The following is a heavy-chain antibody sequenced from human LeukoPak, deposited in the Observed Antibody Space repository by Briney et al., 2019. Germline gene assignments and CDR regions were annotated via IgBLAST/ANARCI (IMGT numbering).Heavy chain of an antibody. Sequence: ASVKVSCKASGYTFTGYYMHWVRQAPGQGLEWMGRINPNSGGTNYAQKFQGRVTMTRDTSISTAYMELSSLRSEDTAVYYCAREPSYSSGWYSQMSGDYFDYWGQGTLVTVSS. CDR1: GYTFTGYY. D-gene: IGHD6-19*01. V-gene: IGHV1-2*06. CDR3: AREPSYSSGWYSQMSGDYFDY. CDR2: INPNSGGT. J-gene: IGHJ4*02.